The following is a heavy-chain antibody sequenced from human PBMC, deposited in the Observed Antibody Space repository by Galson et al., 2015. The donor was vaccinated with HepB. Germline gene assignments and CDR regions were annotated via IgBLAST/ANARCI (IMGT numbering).Heavy chain of an antibody. V-gene: IGHV3-23*01. D-gene: IGHD4-17*01. CDR1: TLILTKYA. CDR3: AKNCGDYVYDPFDL. J-gene: IGHJ4*02. Sequence: SLRLSCAASTLILTKYAMTWVRQAPGKGLEWVSVVSANGATTHYADSVRGRFTIFRDNSKNTLYLQMSSLKLEDTAVYFCAKNCGDYVYDPFDLWGQGTLVTVSS. CDR2: VSANGATT.